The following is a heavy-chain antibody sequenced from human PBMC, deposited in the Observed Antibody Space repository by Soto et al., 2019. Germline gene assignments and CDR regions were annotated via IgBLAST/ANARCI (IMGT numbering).Heavy chain of an antibody. Sequence: QVRLVESGGGLVEPGGSLRLSCAASGFTFSDYYMSWIRQAPGKGREWVSYISSSSSYTNYADSVKGRFTIPRDNAKNSLYLQMNSLRAEDTAVYYCARGAITMVRGVIIPFDYWGQGTLVTVSS. J-gene: IGHJ4*02. CDR3: ARGAITMVRGVIIPFDY. CDR2: ISSSSSYT. CDR1: GFTFSDYY. V-gene: IGHV3-11*05. D-gene: IGHD3-10*01.